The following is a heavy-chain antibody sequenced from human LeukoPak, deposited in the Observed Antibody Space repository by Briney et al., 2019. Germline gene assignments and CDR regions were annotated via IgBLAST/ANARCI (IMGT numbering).Heavy chain of an antibody. Sequence: GGSLRLSCAASGFAFSSYGMNWVRQAPGKGLEWVSDISRSGDSTFYADSVKGWFTISRDNSKNTLYLQMNSLRPEDTAIYYCAKRGDILSYLASFDSWGQGTLVTVSS. V-gene: IGHV3-23*01. D-gene: IGHD3-10*01. CDR2: ISRSGDST. CDR3: AKRGDILSYLASFDS. J-gene: IGHJ4*02. CDR1: GFAFSSYG.